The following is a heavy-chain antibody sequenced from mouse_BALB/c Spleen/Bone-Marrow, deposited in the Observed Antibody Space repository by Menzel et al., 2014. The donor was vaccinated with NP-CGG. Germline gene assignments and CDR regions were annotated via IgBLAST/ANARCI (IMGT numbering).Heavy chain of an antibody. V-gene: IGHV1-5*01. CDR3: TTLARNNFDY. CDR2: IHPGNSDT. CDR1: GYTFSNYW. D-gene: IGHD3-1*01. J-gene: IGHJ2*01. Sequence: VQLQQSGTVLARPGAAVKMSCKASGYTFSNYWMHWIKQGPGRGLEWIGTIHPGNSDTTYNQKFKGKAKLTAVTSTSTAYMELSSLTNEDSAVYYCTTLARNNFDYWGQGITLTVSS.